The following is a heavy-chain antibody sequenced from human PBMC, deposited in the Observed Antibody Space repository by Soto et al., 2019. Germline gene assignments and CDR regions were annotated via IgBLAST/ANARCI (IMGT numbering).Heavy chain of an antibody. J-gene: IGHJ1*01. V-gene: IGHV4-59*01. D-gene: IGHD3-9*01. CDR2: IYYSGST. CDR1: GGSISSYY. Sequence: QVQLQESGPGLVKPSETLSLTCTVSGGSISSYYWSWIRQPPGKGLEWIGYIYYSGSTNYNPSLKSRVTISVDTSKNQFSLKLSSVTAADTAVYYCARVRSDYDILTGYHGYFQHWGQGTLVTVSS. CDR3: ARVRSDYDILTGYHGYFQH.